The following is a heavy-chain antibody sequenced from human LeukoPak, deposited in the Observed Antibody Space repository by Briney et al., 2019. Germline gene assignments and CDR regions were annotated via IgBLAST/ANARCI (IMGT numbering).Heavy chain of an antibody. V-gene: IGHV3-66*01. J-gene: IGHJ3*02. CDR2: IDSGGST. CDR3: ARDRRVRGVMWNSKPDGFDI. Sequence: GGSLRLSCAASGFTVSSNYMNWVRQAPGKGLEWVSVIDSGGSTYYADSVKGRFTISRDNSKNTLYLQMNSLRAEDTAVYYCARDRRVRGVMWNSKPDGFDIWGQGTMATVSS. CDR1: GFTVSSNY. D-gene: IGHD3-10*01.